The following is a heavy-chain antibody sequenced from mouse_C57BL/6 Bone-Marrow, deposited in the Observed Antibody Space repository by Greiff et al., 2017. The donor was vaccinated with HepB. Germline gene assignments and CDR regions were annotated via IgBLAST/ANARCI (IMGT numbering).Heavy chain of an antibody. D-gene: IGHD2-3*01. J-gene: IGHJ4*01. V-gene: IGHV5-15*01. Sequence: EVKLMESGGGLVQPGGSLKLSCAASGFTFSDYGMAWVRQAPRKGPEWVAFISNLAYSIYYADTVTGRFTISRENAKNTLYLERSSLRSEDTAMYYCARQGGGYDGYPHYYAMDYWGQGTSVTVSS. CDR2: ISNLAYSI. CDR3: ARQGGGYDGYPHYYAMDY. CDR1: GFTFSDYG.